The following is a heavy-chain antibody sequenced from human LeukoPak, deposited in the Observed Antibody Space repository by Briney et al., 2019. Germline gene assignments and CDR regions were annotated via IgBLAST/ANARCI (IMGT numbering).Heavy chain of an antibody. CDR1: GFTSSSYA. Sequence: GGSLRLSCAASGFTSSSYAMTWVRRTPGEGLEWVSSISISGDTTYYADSVKGRFTISRDNSRNTVYLQMNSLRAEDTAVYYCVKDRIKDMCSGGNRYPPLDYWGQGTLVTVSS. CDR2: ISISGDTT. J-gene: IGHJ4*02. CDR3: VKDRIKDMCSGGNRYPPLDY. D-gene: IGHD2-15*01. V-gene: IGHV3-23*01.